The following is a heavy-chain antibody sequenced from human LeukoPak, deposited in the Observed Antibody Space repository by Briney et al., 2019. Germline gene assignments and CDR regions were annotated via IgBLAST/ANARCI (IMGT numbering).Heavy chain of an antibody. D-gene: IGHD2/OR15-2a*01. CDR3: VRDRSYYSLDY. CDR1: GYTFTSYG. Sequence: ASVKVSCKASGYTFTSYGISWVRQAPGQGLEWMGWISAYNGNTNYAQKLQGRVTMTTVTSTSTAYMELRSLRSDDTAVYYCVRDRSYYSLDYWGQGTLVTVSS. J-gene: IGHJ4*02. V-gene: IGHV1-18*01. CDR2: ISAYNGNT.